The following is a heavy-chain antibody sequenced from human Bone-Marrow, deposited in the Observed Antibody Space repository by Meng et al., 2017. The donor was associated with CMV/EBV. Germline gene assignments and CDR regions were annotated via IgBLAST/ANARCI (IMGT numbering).Heavy chain of an antibody. Sequence: GESLKISCAASGFTFDDYGMSWVRQAPGKGLEWVSGINWNGGSTGYADPVKGRFNISRDNAKNSLYLQMNSLRAEDTALYYCARDFWRGLDYWGQGTLVTVSS. D-gene: IGHD3-3*01. V-gene: IGHV3-20*04. CDR3: ARDFWRGLDY. J-gene: IGHJ4*02. CDR1: GFTFDDYG. CDR2: INWNGGST.